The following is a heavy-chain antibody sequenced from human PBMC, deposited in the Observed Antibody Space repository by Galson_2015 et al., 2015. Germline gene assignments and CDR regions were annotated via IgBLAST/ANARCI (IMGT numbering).Heavy chain of an antibody. V-gene: IGHV1-69*13. J-gene: IGHJ4*02. D-gene: IGHD3-22*01. CDR2: IIPIFGTA. CDR3: ARDYYDSSGYPFFDY. CDR1: GGTFSSYA. Sequence: SVKVSCKASGGTFSSYAISWVRQAPGQGLEWMGGIIPIFGTANYAQKFQGRVTITADESTSIAYMELSSLRSEDTAVYYCARDYYDSSGYPFFDYWGQGTLVTVSS.